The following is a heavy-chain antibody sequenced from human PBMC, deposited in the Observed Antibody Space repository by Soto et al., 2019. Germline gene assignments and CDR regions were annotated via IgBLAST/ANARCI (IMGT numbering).Heavy chain of an antibody. D-gene: IGHD3-3*01. CDR2: IYYSGST. Sequence: QLQLQESGPGLVKPSETLSLTCTVSGASFSSYYWSWIRQPPGKGLEWIGHIYYSGSTNYNPSLKRRITISINTSNNQFSLKLSSVTAADTAMYYCARVTLPSTLFGVGRDWYFDLWGRGTLVTVSS. CDR3: ARVTLPSTLFGVGRDWYFDL. J-gene: IGHJ2*01. CDR1: GASFSSYY. V-gene: IGHV4-59*01.